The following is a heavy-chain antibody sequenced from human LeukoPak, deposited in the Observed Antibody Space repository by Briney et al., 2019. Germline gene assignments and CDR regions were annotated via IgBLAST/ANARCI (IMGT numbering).Heavy chain of an antibody. CDR1: GDTFSRYA. Sequence: GSSVKVSCKASGDTFSRYAISWVRQAPGQGLEWMGGIIPVLSTANYAQKFQDRVTITADESTSTTYMELSSLKSEDTAVYYCATTGGDNYYYYMDVWGKGTTVTISS. J-gene: IGHJ6*03. V-gene: IGHV1-69*01. D-gene: IGHD3-16*01. CDR2: IIPVLSTA. CDR3: ATTGGDNYYYYMDV.